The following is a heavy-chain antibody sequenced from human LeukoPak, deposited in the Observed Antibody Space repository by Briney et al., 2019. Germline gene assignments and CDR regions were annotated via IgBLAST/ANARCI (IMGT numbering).Heavy chain of an antibody. CDR1: GYTFTGYY. CDR3: ARGGGYGSGPY. V-gene: IGHV1-46*01. J-gene: IGHJ4*02. D-gene: IGHD3-10*01. CDR2: INPSGGST. Sequence: ASVKVSCKASGYTFTGYYMSWVRQAPGQGLEWMGIINPSGGSTTYTQKFQGRVTMTRDTSTKTIYMELSSLRSEDTAVYYCARGGGYGSGPYWGQGTLVTVSS.